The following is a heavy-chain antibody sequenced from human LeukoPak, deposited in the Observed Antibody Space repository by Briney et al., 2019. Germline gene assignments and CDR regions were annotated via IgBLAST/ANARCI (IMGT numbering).Heavy chain of an antibody. J-gene: IGHJ6*03. CDR1: GDSIGSGRYY. CDR2: LYTNENT. Sequence: SQTLSLTCTVSGDSIGSGRYYWTWIRQPAGKGLQWIRRLYTNENTNYNPSLESRVSISVDTSKTQFFLKLTYVTSADTAVYFCARGVVTDDYYMDVWGKGTASTVSS. CDR3: ARGVVTDDYYMDV. D-gene: IGHD2-21*02. V-gene: IGHV4-61*02.